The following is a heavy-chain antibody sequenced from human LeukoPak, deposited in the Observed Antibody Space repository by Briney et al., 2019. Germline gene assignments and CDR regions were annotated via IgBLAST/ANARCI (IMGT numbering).Heavy chain of an antibody. Sequence: GGSLRLSCAASGFTFSDYYISWIRQAPGKGLEWVSYISSSGNIVYYTDSVKGRFTISRDNAKNSLFLPMNILRAEHTAVYFCASFQWLRYFDFWGQGTLVIVSS. CDR1: GFTFSDYY. J-gene: IGHJ4*02. CDR2: ISSSGNIV. D-gene: IGHD5-12*01. V-gene: IGHV3-11*01. CDR3: ASFQWLRYFDF.